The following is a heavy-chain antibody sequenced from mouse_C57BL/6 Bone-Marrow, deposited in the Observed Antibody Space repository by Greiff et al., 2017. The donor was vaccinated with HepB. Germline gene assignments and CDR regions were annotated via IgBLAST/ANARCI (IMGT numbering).Heavy chain of an antibody. V-gene: IGHV1-55*01. Sequence: QVQLQQSGAELVKPGASVKMSCKASGYTFTSYWITWVKQRPGQGLEWIGDIYPGSGSTNYNEKFKSKATLTVDTSSSTAYMQLSSLTSEDSAVYYCARILYHPIFFAYWGQGTLVTVSA. CDR2: IYPGSGST. CDR1: GYTFTSYW. D-gene: IGHD2-12*01. CDR3: ARILYHPIFFAY. J-gene: IGHJ3*01.